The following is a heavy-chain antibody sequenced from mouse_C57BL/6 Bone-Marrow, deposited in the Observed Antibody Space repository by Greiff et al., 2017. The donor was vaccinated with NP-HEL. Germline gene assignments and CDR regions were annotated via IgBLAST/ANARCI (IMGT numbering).Heavy chain of an antibody. Sequence: QVQLQQSGAELVKPGASVKISCKASGYAFSSYWMNWVKQRPGKGLEWIGQIYPGDGDTNYNGKFKGKATLTADKSSSTAYMQLSSLTSEDSAVYYCVYGSSYWYFDVWGTGTTVTVSS. V-gene: IGHV1-80*01. CDR1: GYAFSSYW. D-gene: IGHD1-1*01. CDR3: VYGSSYWYFDV. CDR2: IYPGDGDT. J-gene: IGHJ1*03.